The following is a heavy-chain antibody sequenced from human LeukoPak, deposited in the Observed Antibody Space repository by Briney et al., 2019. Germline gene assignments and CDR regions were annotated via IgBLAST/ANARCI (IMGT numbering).Heavy chain of an antibody. V-gene: IGHV4-39*01. Sequence: SSETLSLTCTVSGGSISSRSYYWGWIRQPPGKGLEWIRSIYYSGSTYYDPSLKSRVTISVDTSKKQFSLKLSSVTAADTAIYYCARLLDGYNYVDYWGQGTLVTVSS. CDR1: GGSISSRSYY. CDR3: ARLLDGYNYVDY. D-gene: IGHD5-24*01. CDR2: IYYSGST. J-gene: IGHJ4*02.